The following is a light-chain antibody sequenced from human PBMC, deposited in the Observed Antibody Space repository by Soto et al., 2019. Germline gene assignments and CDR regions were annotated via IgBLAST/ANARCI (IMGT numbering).Light chain of an antibody. V-gene: IGKV1-5*03. CDR3: QQYNDYTT. CDR2: KAS. CDR1: QSINSW. J-gene: IGKJ1*01. Sequence: DIQMTQSPSTLSASVGDRVTITCRARQSINSWLTWYQQKPGKAPKLLIYKASSLQSGVPSRFSGSGSGTEFTLTISSLQPDDFATYYCQQYNDYTTFGQGTKVEIK.